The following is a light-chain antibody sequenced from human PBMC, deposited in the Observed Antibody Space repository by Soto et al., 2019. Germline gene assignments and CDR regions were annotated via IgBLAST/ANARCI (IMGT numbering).Light chain of an antibody. CDR1: SSDVGGYNY. J-gene: IGLJ1*01. CDR2: DVS. Sequence: QSALTQPASVSGSPGQSITISCTGTSSDVGGYNYVSWYQQHPGKAPKLMIYDVSNRPSGVSNRFSGSKSGNTASLTISGLPAGDEADYYCSSYTSSSCHEVFGTGTKLTVL. CDR3: SSYTSSSCHEV. V-gene: IGLV2-14*01.